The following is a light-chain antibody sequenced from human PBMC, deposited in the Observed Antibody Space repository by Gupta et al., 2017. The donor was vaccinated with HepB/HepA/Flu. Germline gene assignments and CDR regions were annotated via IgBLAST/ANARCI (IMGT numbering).Light chain of an antibody. CDR1: QSVSSSY. CDR3: QQYGSSPWT. Sequence: DIVLPPSPGTLSLSPGERATLSSRARQSVSSSYLAWYQQKPGQAPRLLIYGASSRATGIPDRFSGSGSGTDFTLTISRLEPEDLAVYYCQQYGSSPWTFGQGTKVEIK. V-gene: IGKV3-20*01. CDR2: GAS. J-gene: IGKJ1*01.